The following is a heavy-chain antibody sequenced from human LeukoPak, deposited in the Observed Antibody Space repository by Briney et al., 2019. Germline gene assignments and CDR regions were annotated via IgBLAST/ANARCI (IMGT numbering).Heavy chain of an antibody. CDR1: GGTFSSYA. CDR2: IIPILGIA. CDR3: ARVLTMVRGVFDY. Sequence: ASVKVSCKASGGTFSSYAISWVRQAPGQGLEWMGGIIPILGIANYAQKFQGRVTITADKSTSTAYMELSSLRSEDTAVYYCARVLTMVRGVFDYWGQGTLVTVSS. D-gene: IGHD3-10*01. V-gene: IGHV1-69*10. J-gene: IGHJ4*02.